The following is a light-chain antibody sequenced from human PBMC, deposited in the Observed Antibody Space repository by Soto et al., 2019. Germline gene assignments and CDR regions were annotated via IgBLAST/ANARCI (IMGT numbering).Light chain of an antibody. CDR2: EVT. CDR3: TSYVGKDIWV. Sequence: QSALTQPPSASGSPGQSVTISCTGTSSDVGAYKYVSWYQQYPGKAPKLMIYEVTKRPSGVPDRFSGSKSGNTASLTLSGHDAEDEADYYCTSYVGKDIWVFGGGTKVTVL. CDR1: SSDVGAYKY. V-gene: IGLV2-8*01. J-gene: IGLJ3*02.